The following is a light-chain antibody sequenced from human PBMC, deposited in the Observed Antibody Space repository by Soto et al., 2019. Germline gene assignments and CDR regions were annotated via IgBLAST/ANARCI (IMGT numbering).Light chain of an antibody. J-gene: IGKJ3*01. CDR2: GAS. Sequence: EIVLTQSPGTLSLSPGERVTLSCRASQSVASSYFAWYQQKPGQAPRLLIYGASTRATGIPDRFSGSGSGTDFTLTIARLEPEDFVVYYCQHYGTSPFTFGPGTKVEIK. CDR1: QSVASSY. CDR3: QHYGTSPFT. V-gene: IGKV3-20*01.